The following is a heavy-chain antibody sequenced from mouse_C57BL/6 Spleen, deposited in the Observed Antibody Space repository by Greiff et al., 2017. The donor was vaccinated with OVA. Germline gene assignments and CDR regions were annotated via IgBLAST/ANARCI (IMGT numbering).Heavy chain of an antibody. V-gene: IGHV3-1*01. D-gene: IGHD4-1*01. CDR3: ARTNWDSYYFDY. J-gene: IGHJ2*01. Sequence: EVQRVESGPGMVKPSQSLSLTCTVTGYSITSGYDWHWIRHFPGNKLEWMGYISYSGSTNYNPSLKSRISITHDTSKNHFFLKLNSVTTEDTATYYCARTNWDSYYFDYWGQGTTLTVSS. CDR1: GYSITSGYD. CDR2: ISYSGST.